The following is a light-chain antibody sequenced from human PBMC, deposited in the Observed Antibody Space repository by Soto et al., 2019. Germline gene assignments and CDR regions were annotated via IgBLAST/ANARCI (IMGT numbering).Light chain of an antibody. CDR2: TGS. CDR1: QAIDGW. V-gene: IGKV1-12*01. CDR3: QQTLSFPPT. Sequence: IQMTQYPSSVSASVGDRATITCRASQAIDGWLAWYQQKPGEAPKLLIFTGSLLHSGVPPRFSGSGSGTDFTLTISSLQPEDFATYYCQQTLSFPPTFGQGTKVDIK. J-gene: IGKJ1*01.